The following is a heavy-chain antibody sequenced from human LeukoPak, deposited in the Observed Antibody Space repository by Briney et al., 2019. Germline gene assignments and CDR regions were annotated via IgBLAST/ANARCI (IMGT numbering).Heavy chain of an antibody. Sequence: GESLRLSCAASGFTFSSYWMNWVRQAPGEGLEWVANIKQDGSEKYYVDSVKGRFTISRDNAKNSLYLQMNSLRAEDTAVYYCASATTSIAVAGTDYWGQGTLVTVSS. D-gene: IGHD6-19*01. J-gene: IGHJ4*02. V-gene: IGHV3-7*01. CDR3: ASATTSIAVAGTDY. CDR2: IKQDGSEK. CDR1: GFTFSSYW.